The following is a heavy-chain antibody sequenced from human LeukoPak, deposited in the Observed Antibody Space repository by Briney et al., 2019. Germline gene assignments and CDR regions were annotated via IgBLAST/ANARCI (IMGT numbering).Heavy chain of an antibody. V-gene: IGHV3-53*01. CDR2: IYSGGST. CDR3: ARDFEGDYTFDP. D-gene: IGHD4-17*01. Sequence: PGRSLRLSCAASGFTVSSNYMSWVRQAPGKGLEWVSVIYSGGSTYYADSVKGRFTISRDNSKNTLYLQMNSLRAEDTAVYYCARDFEGDYTFDPWGQGTLVTVSS. J-gene: IGHJ5*02. CDR1: GFTVSSNY.